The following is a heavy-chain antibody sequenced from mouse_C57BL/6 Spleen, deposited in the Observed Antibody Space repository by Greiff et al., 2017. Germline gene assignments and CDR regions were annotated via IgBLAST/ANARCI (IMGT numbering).Heavy chain of an antibody. D-gene: IGHD1-1*01. Sequence: QVQLQQSGPELVKPGASVKISCKASGYAFSSSWMNWVKQRPGKGLEWIGRIYPGDGDTNYNGKFKGKATLTADKSSSTAYMQLSSLTSEDSAVYFCAREAIITTVVGGSYWGQGTLVTVSA. CDR1: GYAFSSSW. CDR3: AREAIITTVVGGSY. V-gene: IGHV1-82*01. CDR2: IYPGDGDT. J-gene: IGHJ3*01.